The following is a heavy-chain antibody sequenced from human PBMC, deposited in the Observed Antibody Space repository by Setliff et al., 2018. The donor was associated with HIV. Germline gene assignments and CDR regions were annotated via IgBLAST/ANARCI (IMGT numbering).Heavy chain of an antibody. Sequence: GASVKVSCKASGYTFTGYYMHWVRQAPGQGLEWMGWINPNSGGTNYAQKFQGRVTRTRDTSISTAYMELSRLISDGTAVYYCAREERYYDGKGALDYWGQGMLVTVSS. V-gene: IGHV1-2*02. D-gene: IGHD3-22*01. CDR3: AREERYYDGKGALDY. CDR2: INPNSGGT. CDR1: GYTFTGYY. J-gene: IGHJ4*02.